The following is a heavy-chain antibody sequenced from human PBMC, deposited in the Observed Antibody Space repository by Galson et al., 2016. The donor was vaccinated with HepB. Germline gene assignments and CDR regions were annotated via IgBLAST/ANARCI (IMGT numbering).Heavy chain of an antibody. J-gene: IGHJ4*02. CDR1: GFTFSSYA. CDR3: VKGASSGYYYDSSGYYWPFDH. CDR2: ISGGGDIT. V-gene: IGHV3-23*01. Sequence: SLRLSCAASGFTFSSYALTWVRQAPGKGLEWVSNISGGGDITYYADSVKGRFTMSRDNPKNTLYLQMHSLRAEDTAVYYCVKGASSGYYYDSSGYYWPFDHWGQGTLVTVSS. D-gene: IGHD3-22*01.